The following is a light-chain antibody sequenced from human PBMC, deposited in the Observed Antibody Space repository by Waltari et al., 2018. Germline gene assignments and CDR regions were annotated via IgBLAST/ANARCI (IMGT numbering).Light chain of an antibody. J-gene: IGKJ2*01. CDR1: PNIDVF. CDR3: QQSQGFPYT. Sequence: DIQMTQSPSSLSASVGGSVTMSFRASPNIDVFLNWYQQKPGKAPKLLIFGASSLQNGVPSRFSGSGSGTDFTLTITSLSSEDSATYYCQQSQGFPYTFGQGTKL. V-gene: IGKV1-39*01. CDR2: GAS.